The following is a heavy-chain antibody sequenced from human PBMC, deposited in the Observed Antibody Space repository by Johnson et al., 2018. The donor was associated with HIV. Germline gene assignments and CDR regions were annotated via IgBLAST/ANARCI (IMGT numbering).Heavy chain of an antibody. CDR3: ARERYYYDSSGSYNPHAFDI. V-gene: IGHV3-13*01. D-gene: IGHD3-22*01. Sequence: EMQLVESGGGLVQPGGSLRLSCAASGFTFSSYDMHWVRQATGKGLEWVSAIGTAGDTYYPGSVKGRFTISRENAKNSLYLQMNSLRDEDTALYYCARERYYYDSSGSYNPHAFDIWGQGTTVTVSS. CDR1: GFTFSSYD. J-gene: IGHJ3*02. CDR2: IGTAGDT.